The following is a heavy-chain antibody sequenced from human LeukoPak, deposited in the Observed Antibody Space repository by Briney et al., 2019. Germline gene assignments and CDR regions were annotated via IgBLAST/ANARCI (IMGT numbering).Heavy chain of an antibody. J-gene: IGHJ4*02. CDR2: IWYDGSNK. D-gene: IGHD3-22*01. V-gene: IGHV3-33*01. CDR3: ARDGDQADDSSGFDY. CDR1: GFTFSSYG. Sequence: GGSLRLSCAASGFTFSSYGMHWVRQAPGKGLEWVAVIWYDGSNKYYADSVKGRFTISRDNSKNTLYLQMNSLRAEDTAVYYCARDGDQADDSSGFDYWGQGTLVTVSS.